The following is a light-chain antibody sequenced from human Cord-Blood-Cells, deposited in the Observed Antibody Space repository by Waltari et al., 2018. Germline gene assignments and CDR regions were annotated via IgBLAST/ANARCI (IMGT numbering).Light chain of an antibody. CDR1: QDISNY. Sequence: DIQMTQSPSSLSASVGDRVTITCQASQDISNYLNCYQQTPGKAPKLLIYDASNLETGVPSRFSGSGSGTDFTFTISSLQPEDIATYYCQQYDNLSIFTFGPGTKVDIK. J-gene: IGKJ3*01. CDR3: QQYDNLSIFT. CDR2: DAS. V-gene: IGKV1-33*01.